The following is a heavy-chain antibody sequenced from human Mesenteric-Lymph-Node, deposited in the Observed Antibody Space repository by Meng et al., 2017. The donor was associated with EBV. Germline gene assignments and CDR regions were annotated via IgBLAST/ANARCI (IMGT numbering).Heavy chain of an antibody. CDR1: VGSFSNYA. D-gene: IGHD1-14*01. Sequence: VLRVQSGPECKRPWSSVKGSCKASVGSFSNYAINWVRQAPGQGLDWMGGCIPILGTANHAQKFQGRVTIAADESTNTVYLHLYSLRSEDTAFYYCARGWEITYYFDIWGQGTLVTVSS. V-gene: IGHV1-69*01. CDR3: ARGWEITYYFDI. J-gene: IGHJ4*02. CDR2: CIPILGTA.